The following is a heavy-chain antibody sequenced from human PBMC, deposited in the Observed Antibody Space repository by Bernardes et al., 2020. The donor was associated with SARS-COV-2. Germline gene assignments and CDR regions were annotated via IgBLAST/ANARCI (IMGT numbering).Heavy chain of an antibody. J-gene: IGHJ5*02. D-gene: IGHD2-2*01. Sequence: GGSLRLSCAASGFTFSDYYMSWIRKAPGKGLEWVSYISSSSSYTNYADSVKGRFTISRDNAKNSLYLQMNSLRAEDTAVYYCARNLGYCSSTSCDNWFDPWGQGTLVTVSS. V-gene: IGHV3-11*03. CDR2: ISSSSSYT. CDR3: ARNLGYCSSTSCDNWFDP. CDR1: GFTFSDYY.